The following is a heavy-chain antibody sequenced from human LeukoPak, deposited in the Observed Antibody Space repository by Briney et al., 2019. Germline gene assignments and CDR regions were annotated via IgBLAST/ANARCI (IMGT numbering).Heavy chain of an antibody. CDR1: GFTFSNFW. Sequence: GGSLRLSCTASGFTFSNFWMGWVRQAPGKGLEWVANIKQDETEKFYLGSVKGRFTISRDNAKNPLYLQMNSLRAEDTAVYYCANLFGIEVDYWGQGTLVTVSS. CDR3: ANLFGIEVDY. J-gene: IGHJ4*02. D-gene: IGHD6-19*01. V-gene: IGHV3-7*03. CDR2: IKQDETEK.